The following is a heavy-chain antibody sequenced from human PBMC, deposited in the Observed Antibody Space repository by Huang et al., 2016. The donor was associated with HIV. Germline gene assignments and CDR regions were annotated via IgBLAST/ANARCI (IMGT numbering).Heavy chain of an antibody. V-gene: IGHV4-39*02. J-gene: IGHJ4*02. CDR2: IYYSGST. CDR3: ARLPGSITMIRGVITDPY. D-gene: IGHD3-10*01. CDR1: GGSIRSDNYY. Sequence: QLQLQESGPGLVKPSETLSLTCTVPGGSIRSDNYYWGWIRQPPGKGREWIGSIYYSGSTYYNPSRKRRVTITVDTSKNHFSLRMRSVTAADTAVYYCARLPGSITMIRGVITDPYWGQGTLVTVSS.